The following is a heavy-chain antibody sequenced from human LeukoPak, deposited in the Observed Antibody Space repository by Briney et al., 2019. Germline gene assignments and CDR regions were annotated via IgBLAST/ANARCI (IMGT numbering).Heavy chain of an antibody. CDR3: ARAHYYDSSGLDY. J-gene: IGHJ4*02. Sequence: GGSLRLSCAASGLTFSSYEMYWVRQAPGKGLESVSYISSSGSTIYYTDSVKGRFTISRDNAKKSLYLQMNSLRAEDTAVYYCARAHYYDSSGLDYWGQGTLVTVSS. CDR1: GLTFSSYE. V-gene: IGHV3-48*03. D-gene: IGHD3-22*01. CDR2: ISSSGSTI.